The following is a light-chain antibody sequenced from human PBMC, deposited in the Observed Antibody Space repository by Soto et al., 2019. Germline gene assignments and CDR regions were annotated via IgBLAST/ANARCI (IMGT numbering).Light chain of an antibody. V-gene: IGKV2-28*01. J-gene: IGKJ1*01. CDR2: LGS. Sequence: DIVMTQSPLSLPVTPGEPASISCRSSQSLLHSTGFHYLDWYLRKPGQSPQLLIYLGSHRASGVPDRFSGSGSGTDFTLRISRVEAEDVGVYYCMQTLLTWTFGQGTKVEIK. CDR3: MQTLLTWT. CDR1: QSLLHSTGFHY.